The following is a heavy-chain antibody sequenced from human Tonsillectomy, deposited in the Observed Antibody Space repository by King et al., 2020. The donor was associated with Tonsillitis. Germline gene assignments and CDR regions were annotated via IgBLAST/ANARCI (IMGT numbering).Heavy chain of an antibody. Sequence: VQLVESGGGLVQPGGSLRLSCATSGFTFSGSAISWVRQAPGRGLEWVSSLSGHRSSTYYADSVKGRFAVSRDISKKTLYLQMNSLRAEDTAVYYCAKAVVSGSIKWYEDCGGQGTLAT. V-gene: IGHV3-23*04. CDR1: GFTFSGSA. CDR2: LSGHRSST. D-gene: IGHD5/OR15-5a*01. CDR3: AKAVVSGSIKWYEDC. J-gene: IGHJ4*02.